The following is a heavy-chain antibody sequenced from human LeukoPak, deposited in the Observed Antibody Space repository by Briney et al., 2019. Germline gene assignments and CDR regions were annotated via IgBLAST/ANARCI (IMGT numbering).Heavy chain of an antibody. CDR2: IYSGGST. J-gene: IGHJ3*02. CDR3: AREDSHAFDI. D-gene: IGHD2-15*01. V-gene: IGHV3-53*01. CDR1: GFTVSSNY. Sequence: GGSLRLSCAASGFTVSSNYMSWVRQAPGKGLEWVSVIYSGGSTYYADSVKGRFTIPRDNSKNTLYLQMNSLRAEDTAVYYCAREDSHAFDIWGQGTMVTVSS.